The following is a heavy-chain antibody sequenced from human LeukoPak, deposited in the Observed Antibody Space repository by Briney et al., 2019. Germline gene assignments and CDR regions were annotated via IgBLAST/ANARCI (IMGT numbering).Heavy chain of an antibody. Sequence: ASVKVSCKASGYTFTSYYMHWVRQAPGQGLEWMGIINPSGGSTSYAQKFQGRVTMTRDMSTSTVYMELSSLRSEDTAVYYCARESGGYCTNGVCYLDYWGQGTLVTVSS. D-gene: IGHD2-8*01. V-gene: IGHV1-46*01. CDR3: ARESGGYCTNGVCYLDY. CDR1: GYTFTSYY. CDR2: INPSGGST. J-gene: IGHJ4*02.